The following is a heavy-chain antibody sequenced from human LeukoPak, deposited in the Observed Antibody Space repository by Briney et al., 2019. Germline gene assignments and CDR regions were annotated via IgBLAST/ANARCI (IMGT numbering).Heavy chain of an antibody. D-gene: IGHD3-22*01. V-gene: IGHV4-34*01. Sequence: PSETLSLTCAVYGGSFSGYYWSWIRQPPGKGLEWIGEINHSGSTNYNPSLKSRVTISVDTSKNQFSLKLSSVTAADTAVYYCAREPMIAGRVVDYWGQGTLVTVSS. J-gene: IGHJ4*02. CDR2: INHSGST. CDR1: GGSFSGYY. CDR3: AREPMIAGRVVDY.